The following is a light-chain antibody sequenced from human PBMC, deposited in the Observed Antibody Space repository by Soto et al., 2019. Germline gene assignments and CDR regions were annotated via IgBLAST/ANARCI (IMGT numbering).Light chain of an antibody. CDR3: QQFGTSPPST. CDR2: GAS. Sequence: EILLTQSPGTLSLSPGERATLSCRASQSVSSIYFAWYQQKPGQAPRLLIYGASSRATGIPDRFSGSGSGTDFTLTISRLEPEDVAVYYCQQFGTSPPSTFGQGTRLEIK. V-gene: IGKV3-20*01. J-gene: IGKJ5*01. CDR1: QSVSSIY.